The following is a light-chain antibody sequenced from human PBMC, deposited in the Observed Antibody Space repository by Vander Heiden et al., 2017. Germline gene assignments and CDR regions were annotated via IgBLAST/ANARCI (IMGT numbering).Light chain of an antibody. CDR3: QQYYSIPRT. Sequence: DIEMTQSPDSLAASLGDRATITCQSSQSVLYSSNNKNYLAWYQQKPGKPPKLLIYCASSLQTGVPARFSGSGSGTDFTLTISSLQAEDVAVYYCQQYYSIPRTFGRGTKVEIK. V-gene: IGKV4-1*01. J-gene: IGKJ4*02. CDR2: CAS. CDR1: QSVLYSSNNKNY.